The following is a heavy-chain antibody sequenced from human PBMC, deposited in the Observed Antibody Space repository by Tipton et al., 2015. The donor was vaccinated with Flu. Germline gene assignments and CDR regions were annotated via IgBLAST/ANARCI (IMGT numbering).Heavy chain of an antibody. Sequence: TLSLTCTVSGGSISGYHWSWIRQPPGKGLEWIGEITRSGGTNYKPSLKSRVTISVDTSRNQFSLKVGSVTAADTAVYYCARASSVAGKGWYYSYIDAWGEGTTVTVS. J-gene: IGHJ6*03. V-gene: IGHV4-34*01. D-gene: IGHD6-19*01. CDR3: ARASSVAGKGWYYSYIDA. CDR2: ITRSGGT. CDR1: GGSISGYH.